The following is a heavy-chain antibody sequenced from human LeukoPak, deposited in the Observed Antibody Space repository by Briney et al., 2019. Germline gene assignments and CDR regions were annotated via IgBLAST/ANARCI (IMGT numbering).Heavy chain of an antibody. J-gene: IGHJ4*02. CDR1: GFTFSSYA. Sequence: GGSLRLSCAASGFTFSSYAMSWVRQAPGKGLEWVSAISGSGGSTYYADSVKGRFTISRDNSKNTLYLQMNSLRAEDTAVYYCATTVLLWFGEFDDYWGQGTLVTVSS. V-gene: IGHV3-23*01. CDR3: ATTVLLWFGEFDDY. D-gene: IGHD3-10*01. CDR2: ISGSGGST.